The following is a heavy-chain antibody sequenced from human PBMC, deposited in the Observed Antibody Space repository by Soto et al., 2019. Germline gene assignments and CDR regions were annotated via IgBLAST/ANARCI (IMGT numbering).Heavy chain of an antibody. D-gene: IGHD1-26*01. V-gene: IGHV3-23*01. CDR1: GFIFTNYA. J-gene: IGHJ4*02. CDR2: VSASGSGT. Sequence: EVQRLESGGGLVQPGGSLTLSCTASGFIFTNYAMSWVRQAPGEGLEWVSAVSASGSGTNYADSVKGRFTISRDNSKNTLYLQMNSLRTDDTAIYYCAKGTVGATAPDSWGQGTLVTVSS. CDR3: AKGTVGATAPDS.